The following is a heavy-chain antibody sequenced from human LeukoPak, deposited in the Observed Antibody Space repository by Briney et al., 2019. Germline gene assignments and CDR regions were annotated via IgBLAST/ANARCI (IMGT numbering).Heavy chain of an antibody. D-gene: IGHD2-15*01. J-gene: IGHJ4*02. Sequence: GGSLRLSCAASGFTFSSYGMSWVRQASGKGLEWVGRIRSKANSYATAYAASVKGRFTISRDDSKNTMYLQMNSLKTEDTAVYYCTTDSSGYWGQGILVTVSS. CDR2: IRSKANSYAT. CDR1: GFTFSSYG. V-gene: IGHV3-73*01. CDR3: TTDSSGY.